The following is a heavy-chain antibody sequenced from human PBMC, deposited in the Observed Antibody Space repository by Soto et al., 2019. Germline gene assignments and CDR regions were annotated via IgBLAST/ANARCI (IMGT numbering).Heavy chain of an antibody. CDR2: INAGNGNT. CDR3: ARSLLDEYSSSWRSAYYGMDV. CDR1: GYTFTSYA. J-gene: IGHJ6*02. V-gene: IGHV1-3*01. D-gene: IGHD6-13*01. Sequence: ASVKVSCKASGYTFTSYAMHWVRQAPGQRLEWMGWINAGNGNTKYSQKFQGRVTMTRDTSTSTVYMELSALIPDDTAVYYCARSLLDEYSSSWRSAYYGMDVWGQGTTVTVSS.